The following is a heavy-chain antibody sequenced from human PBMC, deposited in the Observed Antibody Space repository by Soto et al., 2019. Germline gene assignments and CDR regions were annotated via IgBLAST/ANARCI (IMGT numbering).Heavy chain of an antibody. CDR1: GGSIRSSTYY. CDR2: IYYSGST. D-gene: IGHD6-13*01. CDR3: TRHEGGAAADRPLDY. Sequence: SETLSLTCTVSGGSIRSSTYYWGWIRQPPGKGLEWIGSIYYSGSTHYNPSLKGRVTMSVDTSTNQFSLKLNSVTAADTAVYYCTRHEGGAAADRPLDYWGQGTLVTVSS. J-gene: IGHJ4*02. V-gene: IGHV4-39*01.